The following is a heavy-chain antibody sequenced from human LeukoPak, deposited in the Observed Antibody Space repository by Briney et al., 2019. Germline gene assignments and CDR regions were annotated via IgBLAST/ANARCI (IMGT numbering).Heavy chain of an antibody. CDR2: IKQDGSEK. V-gene: IGHV3-7*03. Sequence: GGSLRLSCVASGFTFSSSWMSWVRQPPGKGLEWVANIKQDGSEKSYVESVRGRFTISRDNAKNSLYLQLNSLRAEDTALYYCARDNPPDYWGQGTLVTVSS. CDR1: GFTFSSSW. CDR3: ARDNPPDY. J-gene: IGHJ4*02.